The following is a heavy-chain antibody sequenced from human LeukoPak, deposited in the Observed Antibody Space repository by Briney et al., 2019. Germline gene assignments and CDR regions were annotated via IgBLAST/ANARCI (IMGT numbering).Heavy chain of an antibody. CDR3: ARGRPPYYYDSSGYYFY. D-gene: IGHD3-22*01. CDR1: GGSFSGYY. J-gene: IGHJ4*02. CDR2: INHSGST. Sequence: SETLSLTCAVYGGSFSGYYWSWIRQPPGKGLEWIGEINHSGSTNYNPSLKSRVTISVDTSKNQFSLKLSSVTAADTAVYYCARGRPPYYYDSSGYYFYWGQGTLVTVSS. V-gene: IGHV4-34*01.